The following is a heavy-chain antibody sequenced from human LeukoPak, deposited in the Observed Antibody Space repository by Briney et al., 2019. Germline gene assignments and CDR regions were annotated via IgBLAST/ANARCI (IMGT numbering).Heavy chain of an antibody. V-gene: IGHV1-2*02. CDR2: INPNSGGT. D-gene: IGHD3-10*01. CDR3: ARDYMVRGVIITYYFDY. J-gene: IGHJ4*02. CDR1: GYTFTGYY. Sequence: ASVKVSCKASGYTFTGYYMHWVRQAPGRGLEWMGWINPNSGGTNYAQKFQGRVTMTRDTSISTAYMELSRLRSDDTAVYYCARDYMVRGVIITYYFDYWGQGTLVTVSS.